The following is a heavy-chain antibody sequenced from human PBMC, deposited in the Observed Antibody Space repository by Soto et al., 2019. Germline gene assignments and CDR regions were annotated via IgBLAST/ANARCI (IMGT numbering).Heavy chain of an antibody. J-gene: IGHJ6*02. CDR1: GFTVSSNY. Sequence: EVQLVESGGGLIQPGGSLRLSCAASGFTVSSNYMSWVRQAPGKGLEWVSVIYSGDTTYYADSVKGRSTISRDHSKNTLYLQMNSLRAEDTAVYYCARDLRTLYGMDVWGQGTTVTVSS. CDR2: IYSGDTT. CDR3: ARDLRTLYGMDV. V-gene: IGHV3-53*01.